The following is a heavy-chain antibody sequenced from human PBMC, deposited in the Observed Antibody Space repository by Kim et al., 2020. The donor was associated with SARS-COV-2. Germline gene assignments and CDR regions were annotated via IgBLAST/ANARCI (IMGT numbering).Heavy chain of an antibody. D-gene: IGHD5-12*01. CDR1: GYTFTSYA. Sequence: ASVKVSCQASGYTFTSYAMNWVRQAPGQGLEWMGWINTNTGNPTYAQGFTGRFFFSLDTSVSTAYLQISSLKAEDTAVYYCARGGVIVARKAFDIWGQGTKVTVSS. CDR2: INTNTGNP. CDR3: ARGGVIVARKAFDI. J-gene: IGHJ3*02. V-gene: IGHV7-4-1*02.